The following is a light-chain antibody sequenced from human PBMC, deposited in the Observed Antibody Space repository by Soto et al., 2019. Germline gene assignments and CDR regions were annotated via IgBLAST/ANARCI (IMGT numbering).Light chain of an antibody. J-gene: IGKJ4*01. CDR2: DTS. CDR3: QQFDSVPLT. Sequence: DVQMTQSPSSLSASVGDRVTITCQASHDIGTYLNWYQHKPGQAPKLLIFDTSHLATGVPARFSGGGSDTYFTFTITNLQPEDFAVYYCQQFDSVPLTFGGGTHVEI. V-gene: IGKV1-33*01. CDR1: HDIGTY.